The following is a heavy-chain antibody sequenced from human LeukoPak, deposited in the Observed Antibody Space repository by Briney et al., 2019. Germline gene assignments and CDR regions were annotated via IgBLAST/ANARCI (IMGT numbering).Heavy chain of an antibody. CDR1: GFTFSSYA. CDR3: ARGGRDGY. D-gene: IGHD5-24*01. V-gene: IGHV3-30-3*01. J-gene: IGHJ4*02. Sequence: GGSLRLSCAVSGFTFSSYAMHWVRQAPGKGLEWVAVISYDGSDKYYADSVKGRFTISRDNSKNTLYLQMNSLRAEDTAVYYCARGGRDGYFGQGTLVTVSS. CDR2: ISYDGSDK.